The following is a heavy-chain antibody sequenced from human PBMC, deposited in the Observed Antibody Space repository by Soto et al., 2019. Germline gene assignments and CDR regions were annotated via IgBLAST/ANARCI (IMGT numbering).Heavy chain of an antibody. V-gene: IGHV5-51*01. J-gene: IGHJ5*02. Sequence: GESLKSSCKGAGYSCTSYWIGWVRQMPGKGLEWMGIIYPGDSDTRYSPSFQGQVTISADKSISTAYLQWSSLKASDTAMYYCARNPTTVTEWFDHWGQGTLVP. CDR2: IYPGDSDT. D-gene: IGHD4-17*01. CDR1: GYSCTSYW. CDR3: ARNPTTVTEWFDH.